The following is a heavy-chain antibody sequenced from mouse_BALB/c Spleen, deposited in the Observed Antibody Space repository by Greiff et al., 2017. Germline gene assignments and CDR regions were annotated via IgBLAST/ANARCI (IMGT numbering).Heavy chain of an antibody. CDR2: INPYNGAT. V-gene: IGHV1-31*01. CDR3: ARGITTPYYAMDY. J-gene: IGHJ4*01. D-gene: IGHD2-4*01. CDR1: GYSFTGYY. Sequence: EVQLQQSGPELVKPGASVKISCKASGYSFTGYYMHWVKQSHVKSLEWIGRINPYNGATSYNQNFKDKASLTVGKSSSTAYMELHSLTSEDSAVYYCARGITTPYYAMDYWGQGTSVTVSS.